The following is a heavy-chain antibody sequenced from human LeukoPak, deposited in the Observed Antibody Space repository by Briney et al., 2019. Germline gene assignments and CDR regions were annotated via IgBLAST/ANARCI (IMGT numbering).Heavy chain of an antibody. Sequence: PSETLSLTCAVSGGSISSSNWWSWVRQPPGKGLEWIGEIYHSGSTNYNPSLKSRVTISVDKSKNQFSLKLSSVTAADTAVYYCARDHSPRIAAAGLSPGWFDPWGQGTLVTVSS. J-gene: IGHJ5*02. CDR2: IYHSGST. CDR1: GGSISSSNW. V-gene: IGHV4-4*02. CDR3: ARDHSPRIAAAGLSPGWFDP. D-gene: IGHD6-13*01.